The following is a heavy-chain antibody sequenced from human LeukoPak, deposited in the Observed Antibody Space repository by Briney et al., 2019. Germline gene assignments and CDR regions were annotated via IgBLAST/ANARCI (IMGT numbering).Heavy chain of an antibody. CDR1: GFTFSSYA. V-gene: IGHV3-7*01. CDR2: IKQDGSEK. D-gene: IGHD6-13*01. Sequence: PGGSLRLSCAASGFTFSSYAMSWVRQAPGKGLEWVANIKQDGSEKYYVDSVKGRFTISRDNAKNSLYLQMNSLRAEDTAVYYCARGLYSSSDDYWGQGTLVTVSS. CDR3: ARGLYSSSDDY. J-gene: IGHJ4*02.